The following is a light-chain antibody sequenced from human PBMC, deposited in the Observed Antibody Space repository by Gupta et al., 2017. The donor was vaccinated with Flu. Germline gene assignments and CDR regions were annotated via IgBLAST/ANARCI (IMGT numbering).Light chain of an antibody. Sequence: QSVLTQPPSASVTPGQRVTISCSGSSSNIGRNSVHWYQQLPGTAPKLLIYSNNQRSSGVPDRFSGSKYGTSASLAISGLQAEDEADYYCAAWDDSRNGRVFGGGIKVTVL. V-gene: IGLV1-44*01. J-gene: IGLJ3*02. CDR3: AAWDDSRNGRV. CDR2: SNN. CDR1: SSNIGRNS.